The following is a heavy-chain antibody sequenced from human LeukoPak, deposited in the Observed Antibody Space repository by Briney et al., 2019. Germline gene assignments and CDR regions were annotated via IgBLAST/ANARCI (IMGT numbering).Heavy chain of an antibody. CDR2: INHSGST. D-gene: IGHD6-19*01. CDR3: ARGTLYRGWSYYLDF. Sequence: KSSETLSLTCAVYGGSFSGYYWSWIRQPPGKGLEWIGEINHSGSTNYNPSLKSRVTISVDVSKNHFSLRLRSVTAADTAMYYCARGTLYRGWSYYLDFWGQGSQVTVSS. V-gene: IGHV4-34*01. CDR1: GGSFSGYY. J-gene: IGHJ4*02.